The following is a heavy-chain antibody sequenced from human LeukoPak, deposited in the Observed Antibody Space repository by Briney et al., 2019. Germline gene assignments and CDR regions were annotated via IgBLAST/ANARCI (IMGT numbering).Heavy chain of an antibody. Sequence: SETLSLTCTVSGGSISSYYWSWIRQPPGKGLEWIGYIYYSGSTNYNPSLMSRVTISVDTSKNQFSLKLSSVTAADTAVYYCAREDVAMRSSSSGGFDYWGQGTLVTVSS. CDR2: IYYSGST. J-gene: IGHJ4*02. D-gene: IGHD6-6*01. V-gene: IGHV4-59*01. CDR3: AREDVAMRSSSSGGFDY. CDR1: GGSISSYY.